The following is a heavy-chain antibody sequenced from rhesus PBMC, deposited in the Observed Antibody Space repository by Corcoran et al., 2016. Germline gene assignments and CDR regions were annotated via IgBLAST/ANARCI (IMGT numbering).Heavy chain of an antibody. CDR1: GGSISTNY. J-gene: IGHJ5-1*01. CDR3: ARGGENRFDV. V-gene: IGHV4-160*01. Sequence: QVQLQESGPGLVKPSETLSLTCAVSGGSISTNYWSWIRQAPGKGLEGIGRIFGSGGRPDTHPSLKSRVTLSIDPAKNQFSLKLNSVSAADTAVYYCARGGENRFDVWGPGVLVTVSS. CDR2: IFGSGGRP.